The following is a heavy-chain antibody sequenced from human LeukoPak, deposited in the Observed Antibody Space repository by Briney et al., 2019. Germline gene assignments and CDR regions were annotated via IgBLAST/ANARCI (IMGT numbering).Heavy chain of an antibody. D-gene: IGHD6-13*01. CDR1: GFTFSSYA. CDR2: ISGSGGST. CDR3: AKDITDSSWYGQQNDY. J-gene: IGHJ4*02. Sequence: GGSLRLSCAASGFTFSSYAMSWVRQAPGKGLEWVSAISGSGGSTYYADSVKGRFTISRDNSKNTLYLQMNSLRAEGTAVYYCAKDITDSSWYGQQNDYWGQGTLVTVSS. V-gene: IGHV3-23*01.